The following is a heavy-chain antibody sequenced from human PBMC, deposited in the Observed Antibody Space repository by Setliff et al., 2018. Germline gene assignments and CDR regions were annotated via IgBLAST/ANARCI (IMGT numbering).Heavy chain of an antibody. J-gene: IGHJ6*03. V-gene: IGHV3-7*03. D-gene: IGHD3-3*01. Sequence: GGSLRLSCAASGFTFSRYWMSWVRQAPGKGLEWVANIKQDGSEKYYVDSVKGRFTISRDNAKNSLYLQMNSLRAEDTAVYYCAREQSNYDFWSGYYGSYYYYMDVWGKGTTVTVSS. CDR2: IKQDGSEK. CDR1: GFTFSRYW. CDR3: AREQSNYDFWSGYYGSYYYYMDV.